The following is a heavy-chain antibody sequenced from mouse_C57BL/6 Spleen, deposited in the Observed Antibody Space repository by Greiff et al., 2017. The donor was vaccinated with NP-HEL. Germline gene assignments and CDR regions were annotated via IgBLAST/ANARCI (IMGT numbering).Heavy chain of an antibody. CDR1: GFTFSDYY. V-gene: IGHV5-16*01. CDR2: INYDGSST. D-gene: IGHD1-1*01. J-gene: IGHJ2*01. CDR3: AREPYYGSSSYFDY. Sequence: EVKLMESEGGLVQPGSSMKLSCTASGFTFSDYYMAWVRQVPEKGLEWVANINYDGSSTYYLDSLKSRFIISRDNAKNILYLQMSSLKSEDTATYYCAREPYYGSSSYFDYWGQGTTLTVSS.